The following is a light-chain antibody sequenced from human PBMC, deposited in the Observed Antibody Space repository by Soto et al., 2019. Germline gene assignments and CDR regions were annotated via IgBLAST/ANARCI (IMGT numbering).Light chain of an antibody. CDR3: NSYTTSGNYV. J-gene: IGLJ1*01. V-gene: IGLV2-14*01. CDR2: DVS. Sequence: QSALTQPASVSGSPGQSITISCTGTSSDVGDYNYVSWYQQHPDKAPKVMIYDVSNRPSGVSNRFSGSKSGNTASLTISGLQAEDEADYYCNSYTTSGNYVFGTGTQLTVL. CDR1: SSDVGDYNY.